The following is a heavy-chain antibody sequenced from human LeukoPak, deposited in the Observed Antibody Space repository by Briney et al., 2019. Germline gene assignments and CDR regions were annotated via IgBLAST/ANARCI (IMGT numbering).Heavy chain of an antibody. CDR3: AKEASSHRPFDY. D-gene: IGHD2-21*01. Sequence: QAGGSLRLSCAASGFTFSSYAMSWVRQAPGKGLEWVSGISGSGGTTYYADSVKGRFTISRDNSKNTVYLQMNSLRVEDTAVYYCAKEASSHRPFDYWGQGTPVTVSS. CDR2: ISGSGGTT. V-gene: IGHV3-23*01. J-gene: IGHJ4*02. CDR1: GFTFSSYA.